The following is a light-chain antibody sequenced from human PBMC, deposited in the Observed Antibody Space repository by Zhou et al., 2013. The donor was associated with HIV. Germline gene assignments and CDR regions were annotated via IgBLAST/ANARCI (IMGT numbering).Light chain of an antibody. V-gene: IGKV3-15*01. J-gene: IGKJ4*01. CDR1: QSVSSN. CDR3: QQRLTWPPIT. CDR2: GAS. Sequence: EVLMTQSPATLSVSPGEEATLSCRASQSVSSNLAWYQQKPGQAPRLLIYGASSRASGIPARFSGSGSGTEFTLTISSLQSEDFAVYYCQQRLTWPPITFGGGTKVEIK.